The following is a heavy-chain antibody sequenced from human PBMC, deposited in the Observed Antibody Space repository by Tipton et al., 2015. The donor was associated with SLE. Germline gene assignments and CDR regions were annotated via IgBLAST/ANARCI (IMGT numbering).Heavy chain of an antibody. CDR1: GDSINSHY. V-gene: IGHV4-59*11. J-gene: IGHJ4*02. CDR3: ARMTTEIDY. CDR2: IYYSGRT. Sequence: TLSLTCTVSGDSINSHYWNWIRQPPGKGLEWIGFIYYSGRTSYNPSLESRVTISIDTSKNQFSLKLSSVTAADSAVYYCARMTTEIDYWGQGTLVTVSS. D-gene: IGHD4-17*01.